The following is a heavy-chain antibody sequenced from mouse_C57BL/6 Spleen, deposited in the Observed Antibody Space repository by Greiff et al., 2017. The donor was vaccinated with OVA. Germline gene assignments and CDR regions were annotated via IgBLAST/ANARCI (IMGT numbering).Heavy chain of an antibody. V-gene: IGHV1-62-2*01. CDR2: FYPGSGST. CDR1: GYTFTEYS. CDR3: ARREVKSMIRGFDY. J-gene: IGHJ2*01. Sequence: QVQLQQSGAELVKPGASVKLSCKASGYTFTEYSIHWVKQRPGQGLEWIGWFYPGSGSTKYNEKFKDKATLTADKSSSTVYMELSRLTSEDSAVYFCARREVKSMIRGFDYWGQGTTLTVSA. D-gene: IGHD2-4*01.